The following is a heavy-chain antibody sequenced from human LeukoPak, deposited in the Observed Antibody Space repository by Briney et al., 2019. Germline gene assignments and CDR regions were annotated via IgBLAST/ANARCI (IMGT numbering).Heavy chain of an antibody. V-gene: IGHV3-15*01. D-gene: IGHD3-16*01. J-gene: IGHJ6*02. CDR3: TTEYVNYYYGMDV. Sequence: GGSLRLSCAASGDIFNHAWMSWVREAPGRGLEWGGRSKSKTYGGTTDYAAHVKGRFIISRDDSKITLYLQMNSLQTEDTAVYYCTTEYVNYYYGMDVWGQGTTVTVSS. CDR2: SKSKTYGGTT. CDR1: GDIFNHAW.